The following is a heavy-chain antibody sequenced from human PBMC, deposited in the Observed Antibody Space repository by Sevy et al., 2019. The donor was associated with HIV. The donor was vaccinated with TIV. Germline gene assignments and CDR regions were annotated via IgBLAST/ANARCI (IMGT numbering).Heavy chain of an antibody. Sequence: ASVKVSCKASGYTFTSYGISWVRQAPGQGLEWMGWISAYNGNTNYAQKLQGRVTMTTDTSTSTAYMELRSLRSDDTAVYYCARDRWFGELPHVFDYWGQGTLVTVSS. V-gene: IGHV1-18*01. J-gene: IGHJ4*02. D-gene: IGHD3-10*01. CDR2: ISAYNGNT. CDR1: GYTFTSYG. CDR3: ARDRWFGELPHVFDY.